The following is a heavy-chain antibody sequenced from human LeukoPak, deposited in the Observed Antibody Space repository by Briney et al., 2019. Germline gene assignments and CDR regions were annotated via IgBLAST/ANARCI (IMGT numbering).Heavy chain of an antibody. J-gene: IGHJ4*02. Sequence: SMNWVRQAPGKGLEWVSSISSSSSYIYYADSVKGRFTISRDNAKNPLYLQMNSLRAEDTAVYYCARAGPRRDGYNYGGDYWGQGTLVTVSS. CDR2: ISSSSSYI. V-gene: IGHV3-21*01. D-gene: IGHD5-24*01. CDR1: S. CDR3: ARAGPRRDGYNYGGDY.